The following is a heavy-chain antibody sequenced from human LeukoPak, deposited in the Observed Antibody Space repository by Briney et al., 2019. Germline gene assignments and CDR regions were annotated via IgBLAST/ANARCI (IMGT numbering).Heavy chain of an antibody. J-gene: IGHJ5*02. V-gene: IGHV4-59*06. CDR1: GGSISSYY. D-gene: IGHD5-12*01. Sequence: KASETLSLTCTVSGGSISSYYWSWIRQHPGKGLEWIGYIYYSGSTYYNPSLKSRVTISVDTSKNQFSLKLSSVTAADTAVYYCARFEGSGYAHNWFDPWGQGTLVTVSS. CDR3: ARFEGSGYAHNWFDP. CDR2: IYYSGST.